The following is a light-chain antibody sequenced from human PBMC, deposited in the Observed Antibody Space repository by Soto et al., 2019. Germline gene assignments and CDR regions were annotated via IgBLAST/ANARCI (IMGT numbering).Light chain of an antibody. Sequence: EIVLTQSPATLSLSPGERATLSCRASQSVSSYLAWYQQKPGQAPRLLIYAASTRATDIPARFSGSGSGTEFTLTISSLQPEDFATYYCQQLNSYPRTFGPGTKVDIK. CDR3: QQLNSYPRT. J-gene: IGKJ3*01. V-gene: IGKV3-11*01. CDR2: AAS. CDR1: QSVSSY.